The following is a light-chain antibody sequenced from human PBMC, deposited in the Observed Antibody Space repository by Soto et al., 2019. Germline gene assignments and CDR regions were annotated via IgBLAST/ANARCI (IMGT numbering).Light chain of an antibody. CDR1: QSVSSN. J-gene: IGKJ1*01. CDR2: DTS. V-gene: IGKV3-15*01. Sequence: ENVLTQSPGTLSLSPGERATLSCRASQSVSSNLAWYQQKPGQAPRLLIYDTSTRAAGIAARFSGSGSGTEFTLTISSLQSEDFAVYYCQQYVHWPPGTFGQGTKVDIK. CDR3: QQYVHWPPGT.